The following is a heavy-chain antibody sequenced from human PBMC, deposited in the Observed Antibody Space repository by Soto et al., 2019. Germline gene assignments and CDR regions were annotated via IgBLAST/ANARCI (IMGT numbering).Heavy chain of an antibody. Sequence: EVQLVESGGGLVQPGRSLRLSCAASGFTFDDYAMHWVRQAPGKGLEWVSGISWNSGSIGYADSVKGRFTISRDNAKNSLYLQMNSLRAEDTALYYCAKVGAAVAGGTDYWGQGTLVTVSS. CDR3: AKVGAAVAGGTDY. J-gene: IGHJ4*02. D-gene: IGHD6-19*01. CDR1: GFTFDDYA. CDR2: ISWNSGSI. V-gene: IGHV3-9*01.